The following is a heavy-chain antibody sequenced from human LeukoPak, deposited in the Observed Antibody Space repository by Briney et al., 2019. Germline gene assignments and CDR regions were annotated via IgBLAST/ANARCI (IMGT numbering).Heavy chain of an antibody. CDR1: GGSISSRNY. Sequence: PSETLSLTCVVSGGSISSRNYWSWVRQPPGKGLEWIGEIYHSGSTNYNPSLKSRVNISLDKSKNQFSLKVTSLTAADTAVYYCTRSFTNDSGVFDSWGQGTLVTVSS. CDR2: IYHSGST. J-gene: IGHJ5*01. CDR3: TRSFTNDSGVFDS. D-gene: IGHD3-22*01. V-gene: IGHV4-4*02.